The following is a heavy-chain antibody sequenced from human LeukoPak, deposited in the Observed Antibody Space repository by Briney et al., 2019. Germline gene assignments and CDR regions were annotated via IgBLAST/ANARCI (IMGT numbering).Heavy chain of an antibody. Sequence: ASVKVSCKASGYTFTSYGISWVRQAPGQGLEWMGGIIPIFGTANYAQKFQGRVTITADESTSTAYMELSSLRSEDTAVYYCARSRDGYSSWFDPWGQGTLVTVSS. CDR2: IIPIFGTA. CDR3: ARSRDGYSSWFDP. V-gene: IGHV1-69*13. J-gene: IGHJ5*02. D-gene: IGHD5-24*01. CDR1: GYTFTSYG.